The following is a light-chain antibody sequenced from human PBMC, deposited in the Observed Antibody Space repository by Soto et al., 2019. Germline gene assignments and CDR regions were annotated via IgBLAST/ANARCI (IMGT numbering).Light chain of an antibody. V-gene: IGKV3D-11*01. Sequence: EVVLTQSPATLSLSPGQRATLSCRASQGVSSYLAWYQQKPGQAPRLLIFDASNRATGIPARFSGSGSGTDFTLTTLSLAPDDFAVYYCQQRYSWPLTFGQGTRLDIK. CDR2: DAS. CDR3: QQRYSWPLT. J-gene: IGKJ5*01. CDR1: QGVSSY.